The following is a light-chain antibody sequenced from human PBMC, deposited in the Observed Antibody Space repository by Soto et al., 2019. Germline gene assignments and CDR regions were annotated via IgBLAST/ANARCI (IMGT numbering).Light chain of an antibody. Sequence: QSALTQPPSASGTPGQRVTISCSGSSSNIGSNTVNWYQQLPGTAPKLVIHTNDQRPSGVPDRFSGSKSGTSASLAISGLHSEDEADYYCVAWDDSLNGYVVFGGGTQLTVL. CDR3: VAWDDSLNGYVV. V-gene: IGLV1-44*01. J-gene: IGLJ2*01. CDR1: SSNIGSNT. CDR2: TND.